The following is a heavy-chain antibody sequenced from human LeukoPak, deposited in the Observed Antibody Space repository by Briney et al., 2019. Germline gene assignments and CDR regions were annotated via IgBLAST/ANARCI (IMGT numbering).Heavy chain of an antibody. Sequence: ASVKVSCKASGYTFTDSSIHWVRQAPGQGLEWMGWINCDSGVTKYAEKFQGRVSMIRDTSISTAYMDLSRLSSDDTAIYYCARDGGGTYQDFDYWGQGTLVTVSS. CDR1: GYTFTDSS. CDR3: ARDGGGTYQDFDY. V-gene: IGHV1-2*02. CDR2: INCDSGVT. D-gene: IGHD1-26*01. J-gene: IGHJ4*02.